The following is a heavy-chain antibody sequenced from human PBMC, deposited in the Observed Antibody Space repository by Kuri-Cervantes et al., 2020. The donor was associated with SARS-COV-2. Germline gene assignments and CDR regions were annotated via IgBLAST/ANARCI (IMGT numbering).Heavy chain of an antibody. CDR3: AREGRIAAAGRYCYYYMDV. V-gene: IGHV3-21*01. D-gene: IGHD6-13*01. J-gene: IGHJ6*03. CDR2: ISSSSSYI. CDR1: GFTFSSYS. Sequence: GESLKISCAASGFTFSSYSMNWVRQAPGKGLEWVSSISSSSSYIYYADSVKGRFTISRDNAKNSLYLQMNSLRAEDTAVYYCAREGRIAAAGRYCYYYMDVWGKGTTVTVSS.